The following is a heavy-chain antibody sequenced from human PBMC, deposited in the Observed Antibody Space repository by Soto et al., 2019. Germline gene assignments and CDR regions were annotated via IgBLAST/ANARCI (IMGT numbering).Heavy chain of an antibody. CDR1: GFTVSSNY. D-gene: IGHD3-10*01. Sequence: EVQLVESGGGLVQPGGSLRLSCAASGFTVSSNYMHWVRQAPGKGLEWVSVIYSGGSTYYADSVKGRFTISRDNSKNTLDLQINSLRAEDTAVYYWARDRYDYCSGLVDYWGQGALVTVSS. CDR3: ARDRYDYCSGLVDY. V-gene: IGHV3-66*01. J-gene: IGHJ4*02. CDR2: IYSGGST.